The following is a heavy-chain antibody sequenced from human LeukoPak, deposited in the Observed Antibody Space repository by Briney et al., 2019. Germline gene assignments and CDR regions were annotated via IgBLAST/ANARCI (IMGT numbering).Heavy chain of an antibody. Sequence: SETLSLTCTVSGGSISSYYWSWIRQPPGKGLEWIGYIYYSGSTNYNSSLKSRVTISVDTSKNQFSLKLSSVTAADTAVYYCARGYSYAYYYMDVWGKGTTVTVSS. CDR3: ARGYSYAYYYMDV. CDR2: IYYSGST. D-gene: IGHD5-18*01. J-gene: IGHJ6*03. V-gene: IGHV4-59*01. CDR1: GGSISSYY.